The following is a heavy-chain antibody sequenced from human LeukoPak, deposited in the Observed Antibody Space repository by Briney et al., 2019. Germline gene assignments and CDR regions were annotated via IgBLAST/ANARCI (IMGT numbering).Heavy chain of an antibody. CDR1: GFTFSSYS. J-gene: IGHJ4*02. D-gene: IGHD3-3*01. Sequence: GGSLRLSCAASGFTFSSYSMNWVRQAPGKGLEWVSSISSSSSYIYYADSVKGRFTISRDNAKNSLYLQMNSLRAEDTAVYHCARDLPYYDFWSGYYPFDYWGQGTLVTVSS. V-gene: IGHV3-21*01. CDR3: ARDLPYYDFWSGYYPFDY. CDR2: ISSSSSYI.